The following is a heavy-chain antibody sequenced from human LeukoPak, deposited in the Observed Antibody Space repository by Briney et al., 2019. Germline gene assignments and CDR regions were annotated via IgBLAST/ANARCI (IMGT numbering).Heavy chain of an antibody. CDR3: AKVVDNLDY. V-gene: IGHV3-30*02. CDR2: IRYDGSDK. J-gene: IGHJ4*02. Sequence: GGSLILSCAASGFTFSNYGMHWVRQAPGKGLEWVAFIRYDGSDKYYADSVKGRFTISRDNSKNMLYLQMNSLRAEDTAVYYCAKVVDNLDYWGQGTLVTVSS. CDR1: GFTFSNYG. D-gene: IGHD2-15*01.